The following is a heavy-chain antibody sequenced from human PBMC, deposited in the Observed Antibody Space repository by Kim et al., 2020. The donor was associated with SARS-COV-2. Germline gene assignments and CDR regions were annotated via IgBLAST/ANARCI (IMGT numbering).Heavy chain of an antibody. D-gene: IGHD3-16*01. J-gene: IGHJ4*02. CDR1: GFTFSSYA. CDR3: AKDLKRLQSPNRAYYFDY. Sequence: GGSLRLSCAASGFTFSSYAMSWVRQAPGKGLEWVSAISGSGGSTNYADSVKGRFTISRDNSKNTLYLQMNSLRAEDTAVYYCAKDLKRLQSPNRAYYFDYWGQGTLVTVSS. V-gene: IGHV3-23*01. CDR2: ISGSGGST.